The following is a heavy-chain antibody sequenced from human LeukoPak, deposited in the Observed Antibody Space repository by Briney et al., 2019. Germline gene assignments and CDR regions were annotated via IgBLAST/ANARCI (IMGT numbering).Heavy chain of an antibody. CDR1: GGTFSSYA. D-gene: IGHD4-17*01. J-gene: IGHJ4*02. Sequence: GSSVKVSCKASGGTFSSYAISWVRQAPGQGLEWMGGIIPIFGTANYAQKFQGRVTMTRDTSTSTVYMELSSLRSEDTAVYYCAGATVTGPYYFDYWGQGTLVTVSS. CDR2: IIPIFGTA. CDR3: AGATVTGPYYFDY. V-gene: IGHV1-69*05.